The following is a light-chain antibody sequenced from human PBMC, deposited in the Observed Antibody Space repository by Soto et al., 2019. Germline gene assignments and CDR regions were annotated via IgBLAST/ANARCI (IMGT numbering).Light chain of an antibody. CDR1: SSNIGSNY. CDR2: RNN. Sequence: QPVLTQPPSASGTPGQRVTISCSGSSSNIGSNYVYWYQQLPGTAPKLLIYRNNQRPSGVPDRFSGSKSGTSASLAISGLRSEDEADYYCPAWDDSLSGPYVFGTGTKLTVL. J-gene: IGLJ1*01. CDR3: PAWDDSLSGPYV. V-gene: IGLV1-47*01.